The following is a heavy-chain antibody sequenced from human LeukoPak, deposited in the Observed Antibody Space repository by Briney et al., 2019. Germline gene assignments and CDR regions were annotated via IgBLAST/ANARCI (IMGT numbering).Heavy chain of an antibody. Sequence: SETLSLTCTVSGGSISSSSYYWGWIRQPPGKGLEWIGSIYYSGSTYYNPSLKSRVTISVDTSKNQFSLKLSSVTAADTAVYYCARVGSSSGTLDYWGQGTLVTVSS. CDR3: ARVGSSSGTLDY. CDR2: IYYSGST. CDR1: GGSISSSSYY. V-gene: IGHV4-39*07. J-gene: IGHJ4*02. D-gene: IGHD6-6*01.